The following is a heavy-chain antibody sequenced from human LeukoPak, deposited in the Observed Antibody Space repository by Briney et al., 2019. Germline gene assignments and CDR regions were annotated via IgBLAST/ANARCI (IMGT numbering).Heavy chain of an antibody. D-gene: IGHD3-22*01. CDR3: AREIEDYYDSSGYYLGRDY. V-gene: IGHV1-18*01. Sequence: ASVKVSCKASGYTFTSYGISWVRQAPGQGLEWMRWISAYNGNTNYAQKLQGRVTMTTDTSTSTAYMELRSLRSDDTAVYYCAREIEDYYDSSGYYLGRDYWGQGTLVTVSS. J-gene: IGHJ4*02. CDR2: ISAYNGNT. CDR1: GYTFTSYG.